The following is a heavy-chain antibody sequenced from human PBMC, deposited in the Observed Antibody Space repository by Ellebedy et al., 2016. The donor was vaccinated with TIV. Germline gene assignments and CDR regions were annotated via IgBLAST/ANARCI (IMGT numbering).Heavy chain of an antibody. CDR3: ARHGSPVVPAAIDMDV. Sequence: GESLKISXKGSGYSFTSYWIGWVRQMPGKGLEWMGIIYPGDSDTRYSPSFRGQVTISADKSISTAYLQWSSLKASDTAMYYCARHGSPVVPAAIDMDVWGQGTTVTVSS. CDR1: GYSFTSYW. V-gene: IGHV5-51*01. J-gene: IGHJ6*02. D-gene: IGHD2-2*02. CDR2: IYPGDSDT.